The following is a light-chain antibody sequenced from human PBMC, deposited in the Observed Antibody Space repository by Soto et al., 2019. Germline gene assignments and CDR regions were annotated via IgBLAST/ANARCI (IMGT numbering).Light chain of an antibody. CDR1: QSVSSN. Sequence: ELVMTQSPATLSVSPGERATISCRASQSVSSNLAWYQQNPGQAPRLLIYGASTRATGIPARFSGSGSGTECTRTISSLQSEDFAVYYWQQYNNWPSTFGQGTKVEIK. CDR2: GAS. CDR3: QQYNNWPST. V-gene: IGKV3-15*01. J-gene: IGKJ1*01.